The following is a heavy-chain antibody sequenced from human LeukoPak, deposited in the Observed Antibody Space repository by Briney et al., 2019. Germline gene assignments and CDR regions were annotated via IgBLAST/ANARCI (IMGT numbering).Heavy chain of an antibody. CDR2: TYTSGST. Sequence: SETLSLTCTVSGGSISNYDWSWIRQPAGKGLEWIGRTYTSGSTNYNPSLKSRVTISVDTSKNQFSLKLSSVTAADTAVYYCARLTRFLEWLTVWGQGTMVTVSS. CDR1: GGSISNYD. J-gene: IGHJ3*01. CDR3: ARLTRFLEWLTV. D-gene: IGHD3-3*01. V-gene: IGHV4-4*07.